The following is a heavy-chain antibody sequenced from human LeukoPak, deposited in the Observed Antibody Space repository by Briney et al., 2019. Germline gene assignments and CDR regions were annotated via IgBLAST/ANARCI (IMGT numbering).Heavy chain of an antibody. CDR2: IIPIFGTA. CDR1: GGTFSSYA. Sequence: SVKVSCKAFGGTFSSYAISWVRQAPGQGLEWMGRIIPIFGTANYAQKFQGRVTITTDESTSTAYMELSSLRSEDTAVYYCARDPAYCGGDCYIGYFDLWGRGTLVTVSS. J-gene: IGHJ2*01. D-gene: IGHD2-21*02. V-gene: IGHV1-69*05. CDR3: ARDPAYCGGDCYIGYFDL.